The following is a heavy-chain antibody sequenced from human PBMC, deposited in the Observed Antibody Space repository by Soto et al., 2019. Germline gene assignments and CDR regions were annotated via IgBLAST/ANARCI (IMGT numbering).Heavy chain of an antibody. Sequence: SETLSLTCSVSGVSISSYYWSWIRQPPGKGLEWIGYIYYTGSTNYNPSLEGRVTISMDRSSNQFSLRLSSVTAADTAVYYCARAGGYNYHYDFWGQGTPVTVSS. CDR1: GVSISSYY. J-gene: IGHJ4*02. V-gene: IGHV4-59*01. CDR3: ARAGGYNYHYDF. D-gene: IGHD5-18*01. CDR2: IYYTGST.